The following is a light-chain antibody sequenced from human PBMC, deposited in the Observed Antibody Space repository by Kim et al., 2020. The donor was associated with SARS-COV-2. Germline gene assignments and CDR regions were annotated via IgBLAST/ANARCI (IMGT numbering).Light chain of an antibody. Sequence: IQLTQSPSSLSASVGDRVTITCRASQGISSYLAWYQQKPGKAPKLLIYPASTLQSGVTSRFSVRGSGTDFTLTISSLQPEDFATYSCHQLNSYPLTFGGGTKVDIK. CDR1: QGISSY. V-gene: IGKV1-9*01. CDR3: HQLNSYPLT. CDR2: PAS. J-gene: IGKJ4*01.